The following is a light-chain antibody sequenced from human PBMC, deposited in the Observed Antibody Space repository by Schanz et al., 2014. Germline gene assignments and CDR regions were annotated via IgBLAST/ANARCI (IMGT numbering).Light chain of an antibody. Sequence: QSVLTQPASVSGSPGQSITISCTGTSSDVGGYNYVSWYQQHPGKAPKLMIYDVSNRPSGVSNRFSGSKSGNTASLTISGLQAEDEADYYCGSYAGNINWVFGGGTKLTVL. CDR2: DVS. CDR1: SSDVGGYNY. J-gene: IGLJ3*02. CDR3: GSYAGNINWV. V-gene: IGLV2-14*01.